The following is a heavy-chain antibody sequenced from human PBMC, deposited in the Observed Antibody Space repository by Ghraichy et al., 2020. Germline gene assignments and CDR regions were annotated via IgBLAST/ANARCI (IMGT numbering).Heavy chain of an antibody. V-gene: IGHV4-59*01. CDR3: AASNYGGNSVGSFDY. CDR1: GGSISSYY. Sequence: SETLSLTCTVSGGSISSYYWSWIRQPPGKGLEWIGYIYYSGITNYNPSLKSRVTISVDTSKNQFSLKLSSVTAADTAVYYCAASNYGGNSVGSFDYWGQGTLVTVSS. CDR2: IYYSGIT. D-gene: IGHD4-23*01. J-gene: IGHJ4*02.